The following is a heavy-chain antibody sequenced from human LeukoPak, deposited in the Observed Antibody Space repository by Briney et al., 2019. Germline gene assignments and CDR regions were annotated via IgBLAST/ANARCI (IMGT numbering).Heavy chain of an antibody. Sequence: GPSLRLPCAASGFTFSNYGMHWVRQAPGKGLEWVATITYDGSSEYYADSVKDRFTVSRDNSKNTLYLQMSSLKTEDTAVYYCAKRGDGGHKSLEYWGQGTLVIVSS. CDR1: GFTFSNYG. J-gene: IGHJ4*02. V-gene: IGHV3-30*18. CDR3: AKRGDGGHKSLEY. CDR2: ITYDGSSE. D-gene: IGHD3-16*01.